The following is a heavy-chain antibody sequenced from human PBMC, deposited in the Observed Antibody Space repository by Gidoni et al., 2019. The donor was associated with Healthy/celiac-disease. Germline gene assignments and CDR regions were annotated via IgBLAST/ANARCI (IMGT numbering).Heavy chain of an antibody. V-gene: IGHV4-59*01. D-gene: IGHD2-21*01. Sequence: GGSISSYYWSWIRQPPGKGLEWIGYIYYSGSTNYNPSLKSRVTISVDTSKNQFSLKLSSVTAADTAVYYCARVPAYCGGDCYIYGMDVWGQGTTVTVSS. J-gene: IGHJ6*02. CDR3: ARVPAYCGGDCYIYGMDV. CDR1: GGSISSYY. CDR2: IYYSGST.